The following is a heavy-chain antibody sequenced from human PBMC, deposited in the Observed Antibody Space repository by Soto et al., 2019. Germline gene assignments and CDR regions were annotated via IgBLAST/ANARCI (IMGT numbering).Heavy chain of an antibody. Sequence: SETLSLTCAVYGGSFSGYYWSWIRQPPGKGLEWIGEINHSGSTNYNPSLKSRVTISVDTSKNQFSLKLSSVTAADTAVYYCARERQLGYCSSTSCYGYYYYYYMDVWGKGTTVT. CDR3: ARERQLGYCSSTSCYGYYYYYYMDV. CDR2: INHSGST. D-gene: IGHD2-2*01. V-gene: IGHV4-34*01. J-gene: IGHJ6*03. CDR1: GGSFSGYY.